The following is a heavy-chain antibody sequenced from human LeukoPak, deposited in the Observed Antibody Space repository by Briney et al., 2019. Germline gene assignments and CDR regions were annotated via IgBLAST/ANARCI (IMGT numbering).Heavy chain of an antibody. CDR2: ISSSSSYI. J-gene: IGHJ6*03. Sequence: PGGSLRLSCAASGFTFSSYSMNWVRQAPGKGLEWVSSISSSSSYIYYADSVKGRFTISRDNAKNSLYLQMNSLRAEDTAVYYCARVGREYFDWLLLDYYYYYMDVWGKGTTVTVSS. D-gene: IGHD3-9*01. CDR3: ARVGREYFDWLLLDYYYYYMDV. CDR1: GFTFSSYS. V-gene: IGHV3-21*01.